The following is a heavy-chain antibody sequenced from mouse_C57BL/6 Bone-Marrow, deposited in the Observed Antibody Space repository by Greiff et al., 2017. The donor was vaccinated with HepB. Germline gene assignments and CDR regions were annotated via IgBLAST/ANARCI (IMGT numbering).Heavy chain of an antibody. CDR2: IYPGDGDT. J-gene: IGHJ3*01. CDR1: GYAFSSSW. CDR3: ASSYYYGSSPAWFAY. V-gene: IGHV1-82*01. D-gene: IGHD1-1*01. Sequence: QVQLKESGPELVKPGASVKISCKASGYAFSSSWMNWVKQRPGKGLEWIGRIYPGDGDTNYNGKFKGKATLTADKSSSTAYMQLSSLTSEDSAVYFCASSYYYGSSPAWFAYWGQGTLVTVSA.